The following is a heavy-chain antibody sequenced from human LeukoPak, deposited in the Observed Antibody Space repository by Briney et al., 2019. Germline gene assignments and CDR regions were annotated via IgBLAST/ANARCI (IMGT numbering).Heavy chain of an antibody. D-gene: IGHD3-9*01. V-gene: IGHV1-69*05. J-gene: IGHJ4*02. CDR3: ARGRHDIVTGYYTGFDY. Sequence: SVKVSCKASGGTFNSYAFIWVRQAAGQGLEWMGRVIPMFDTSNYAHKFQGRVTITTDESTSTAYMELSSLRSEDTAVYYCARGRHDIVTGYYTGFDYWGQGTLVTVSS. CDR2: VIPMFDTS. CDR1: GGTFNSYA.